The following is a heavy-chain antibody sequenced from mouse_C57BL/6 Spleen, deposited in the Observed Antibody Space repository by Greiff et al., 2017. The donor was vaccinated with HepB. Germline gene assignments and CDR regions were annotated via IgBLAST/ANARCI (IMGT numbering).Heavy chain of an antibody. CDR2: IHPNSGST. V-gene: IGHV1-64*01. Sequence: QVQLQQPGAELVKPGATVKLSCKASGYTFTSYWMHWVKQRPGQGLEWIGMIHPNSGSTNYNEKFKSKATLTVDKSSSTAYMQLSSLTSEDSAVYYCARFPTAQATPVGYWGQGTTLTVSS. CDR3: ARFPTAQATPVGY. D-gene: IGHD3-2*02. J-gene: IGHJ2*01. CDR1: GYTFTSYW.